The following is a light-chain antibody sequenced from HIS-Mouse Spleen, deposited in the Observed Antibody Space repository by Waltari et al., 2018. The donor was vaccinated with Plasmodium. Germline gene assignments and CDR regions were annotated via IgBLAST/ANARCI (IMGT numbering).Light chain of an antibody. CDR3: QAWDSSTVV. CDR1: KLGYKY. Sequence: SYELTQPPSVSVSPGQPARITCSGDKLGYKYACWYQQTPGQSPLLVIYQDSKRPSGIPERFSGSNSGNTATLTISGTQAMDEADYYCQAWDSSTVVFGGGTKLTVL. V-gene: IGLV3-1*01. J-gene: IGLJ2*01. CDR2: QDS.